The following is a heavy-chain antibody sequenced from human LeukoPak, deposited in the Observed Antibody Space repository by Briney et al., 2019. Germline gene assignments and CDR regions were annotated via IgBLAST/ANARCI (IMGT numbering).Heavy chain of an antibody. CDR3: AKAYDFWSTAPFDY. V-gene: IGHV3-23*01. Sequence: GGSLRLSCAASGFTFSSYVMSWVRQAPGKGLEWVSAISGSGGSTYYADSVKGRFTISRDNSKNTLYLQMNSLRAEDTAVYYCAKAYDFWSTAPFDYWGQGTLVTVSS. CDR2: ISGSGGST. CDR1: GFTFSSYV. D-gene: IGHD3-3*01. J-gene: IGHJ4*02.